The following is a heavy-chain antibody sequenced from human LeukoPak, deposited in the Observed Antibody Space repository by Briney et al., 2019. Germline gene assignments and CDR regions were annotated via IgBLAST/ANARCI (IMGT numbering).Heavy chain of an antibody. J-gene: IGHJ5*02. D-gene: IGHD2-2*02. CDR1: GGSISSYY. CDR3: ARRGYCSSTSCYTPHDP. CDR2: IYYSGST. V-gene: IGHV4-59*08. Sequence: SETLSLTCTVSGGSISSYYWSWIRQPPGKGLEWIGYIYYSGSTNYNPSLKSRVTISVDTSKNQFSLKLSSVTAADTAVYYCARRGYCSSTSCYTPHDPWGQGTLVTVSS.